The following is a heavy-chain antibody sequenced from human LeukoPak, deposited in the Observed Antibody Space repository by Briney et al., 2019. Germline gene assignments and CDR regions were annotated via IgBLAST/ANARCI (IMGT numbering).Heavy chain of an antibody. V-gene: IGHV3-23*01. Sequence: GGSPRLSCAVSGLPFGSYGMTWVRQAPGKGLEWVAGITGNGVNTYYADSVKGRFTISRDNSKSTLSLQMNRLRVEDTAVYYCAKSYCGGDCGWGPGTLVTVSS. CDR3: AKSYCGGDCG. CDR2: ITGNGVNT. J-gene: IGHJ4*02. CDR1: GLPFGSYG. D-gene: IGHD2-21*02.